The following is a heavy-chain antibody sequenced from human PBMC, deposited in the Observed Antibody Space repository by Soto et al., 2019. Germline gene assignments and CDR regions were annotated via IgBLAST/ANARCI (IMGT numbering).Heavy chain of an antibody. CDR2: INAGNGNT. V-gene: IGHV1-3*01. D-gene: IGHD6-13*01. CDR3: AREAAAGTGDAFDI. CDR1: GYTFTSYA. Sequence: ASVKVSCKASGYTFTSYAMHWARQAPGQRLEWMGWINAGNGNTKYSQKFQGRVTITRDTSASTAYTELSSLRSEDTAVYYCAREAAAGTGDAFDIWGQGTMVTVSS. J-gene: IGHJ3*02.